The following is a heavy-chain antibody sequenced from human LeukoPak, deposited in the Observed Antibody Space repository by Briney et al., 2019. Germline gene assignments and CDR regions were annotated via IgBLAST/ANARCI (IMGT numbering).Heavy chain of an antibody. V-gene: IGHV4-59*01. D-gene: IGHD1/OR15-1a*01. J-gene: IGHJ3*01. CDR1: GGSISSYY. CDR3: AGDTSSRTRVGTIDV. Sequence: SETLSLTCTVSGGSISSYYWSWIRQPPGKGLEWIGYIYYSGSTNYNPSLKSRVTISVDTSKNQFSLKLSSVTAADTAVYYCAGDTSSRTRVGTIDVWGQGTMVTVSS. CDR2: IYYSGST.